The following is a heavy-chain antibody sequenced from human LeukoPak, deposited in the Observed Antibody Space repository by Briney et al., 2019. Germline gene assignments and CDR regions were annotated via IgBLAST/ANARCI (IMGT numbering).Heavy chain of an antibody. Sequence: PSETLSLTCTVSGGSISSYYWSWIRQPPGKGLEWIGYIYYSGSTNYNPSLKSRVTISVDTSKNQFSLKLSSVTAADTAVYYCARVSRSGPHYYHDAMDVWGQGTTVTVSS. CDR3: ARVSRSGPHYYHDAMDV. V-gene: IGHV4-59*01. D-gene: IGHD3-3*01. CDR1: GGSISSYY. CDR2: IYYSGST. J-gene: IGHJ6*02.